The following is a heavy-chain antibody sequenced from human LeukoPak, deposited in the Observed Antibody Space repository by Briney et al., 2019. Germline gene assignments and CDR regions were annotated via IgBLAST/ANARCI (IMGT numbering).Heavy chain of an antibody. J-gene: IGHJ4*02. D-gene: IGHD5-12*01. CDR1: EFTFSSYS. CDR2: ITNSGNSK. Sequence: GGSLRLSCAASEFTFSSYSMNWVRQAPGKGLEWVSYITNSGNSKSYADSVKGRFTISRDNTKNSLYLQMNSLRAEDTAVYYCAKLWLRFTQNYWGQGTLVTVSS. V-gene: IGHV3-48*01. CDR3: AKLWLRFTQNY.